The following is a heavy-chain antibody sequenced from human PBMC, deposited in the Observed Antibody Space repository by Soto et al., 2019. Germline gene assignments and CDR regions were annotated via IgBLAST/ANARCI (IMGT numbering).Heavy chain of an antibody. CDR2: IYYSGST. J-gene: IGHJ5*02. CDR1: GGSISSYY. V-gene: IGHV4-59*01. Sequence: SETLSLTCTVSGGSISSYYWSWIRQPPGKGLEWIGYIYYSGSTNYNPSLKSRVTISVDTSKNQFSLKLSSVTAADTAVYYCARYITIFGVDPLFDPWGQGTLVTVSS. D-gene: IGHD3-3*01. CDR3: ARYITIFGVDPLFDP.